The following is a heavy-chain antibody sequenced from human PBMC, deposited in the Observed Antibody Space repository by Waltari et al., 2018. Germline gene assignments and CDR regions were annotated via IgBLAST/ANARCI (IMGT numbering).Heavy chain of an antibody. Sequence: EVQLVESGGGLVQPGGSLRLSCAASGFTFSSYWMHWVRQAPGRGLVLVSRMNRDGSSTSYADSVKGRFTISRDNAKNTLYLQMNSLRAEDMAVYYCARAGAVAGTSFDYWGQGTLVTVSS. D-gene: IGHD6-19*01. V-gene: IGHV3-74*01. CDR1: GFTFSSYW. CDR3: ARAGAVAGTSFDY. J-gene: IGHJ4*02. CDR2: MNRDGSST.